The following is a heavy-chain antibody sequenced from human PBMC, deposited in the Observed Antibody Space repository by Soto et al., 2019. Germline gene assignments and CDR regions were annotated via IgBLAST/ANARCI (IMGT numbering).Heavy chain of an antibody. V-gene: IGHV3-23*01. CDR2: ISGSGGST. CDR3: AXXXXXXDYXWXSXXDY. Sequence: EVQLXXSGGGLVQPXXXLXLSCAASGFTFSSYAMSWVRQAPGKGLEXVSAISGSGGSTYYADSVKGRFTXSXXXTKXXXXXXXXXXXXXXXXXXXXAXXXXXXDYXWXSXXDYWGQGTLVTVSS. CDR1: GFTFSSYA. D-gene: IGHD3-16*01. J-gene: IGHJ4*02.